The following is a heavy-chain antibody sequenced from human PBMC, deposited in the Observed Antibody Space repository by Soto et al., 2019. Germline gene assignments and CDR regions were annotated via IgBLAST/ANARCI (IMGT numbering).Heavy chain of an antibody. Sequence: SETLSLTCAVYGGSFSSSSYYWGWIRQPPGKGLEWIGSIYYSGSTYYNPSLKSRVTISVDTSKNQFSLKLSSVTAADTAVYYCARHGATDSDFDYWGQGNLVTVSS. CDR1: GGSFSSSSYY. J-gene: IGHJ4*02. D-gene: IGHD4-4*01. V-gene: IGHV4-39*01. CDR3: ARHGATDSDFDY. CDR2: IYYSGST.